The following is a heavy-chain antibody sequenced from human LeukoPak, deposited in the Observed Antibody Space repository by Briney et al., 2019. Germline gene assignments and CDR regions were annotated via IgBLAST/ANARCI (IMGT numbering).Heavy chain of an antibody. CDR2: IYTSGST. J-gene: IGHJ4*02. CDR1: GGPISSYY. CDR3: ARLDYYGSGSYGAFDY. Sequence: SETLSLTRTVSGGPISSYYWSWIRQPARKGLEWIGRIYTSGSTNYNPSLKSRVTMSVDTSKNQFSLKLSSVTAADTAVYYCARLDYYGSGSYGAFDYWGQGTLVTVSS. D-gene: IGHD3-10*01. V-gene: IGHV4-4*07.